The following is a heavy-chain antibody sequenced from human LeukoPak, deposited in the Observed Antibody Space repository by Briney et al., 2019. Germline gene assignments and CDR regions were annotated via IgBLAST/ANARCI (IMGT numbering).Heavy chain of an antibody. CDR1: GGSFSGYY. CDR3: ARVAGLRFLEWLSPHYYMDV. D-gene: IGHD3-3*01. CDR2: INHSGST. J-gene: IGHJ6*03. V-gene: IGHV4-34*01. Sequence: SETLSLTCAVYGGSFSGYYWSWIRQPPGKGLEWIGEINHSGSTNYNPSLKSRVTISVDTSKNQISLKLSSVTAADTAVYYCARVAGLRFLEWLSPHYYMDVWGKGTTVTVSS.